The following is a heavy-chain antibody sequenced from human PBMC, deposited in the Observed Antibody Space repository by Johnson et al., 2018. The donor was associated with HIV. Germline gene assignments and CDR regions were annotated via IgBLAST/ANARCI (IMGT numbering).Heavy chain of an antibody. CDR1: GFTFRSYG. Sequence: QVQLVESGGGVVQPGRSLRLSCTASGFTFRSYGMHWVRQAPGKGLEWVAVISYDGSNKYYADSVKGRFTISRDNSNNTLFLQMNSLRAEDTAVYFCAKTGAAAGLKDAFDIWGQGTMVTVSS. J-gene: IGHJ3*02. V-gene: IGHV3-30*18. CDR2: ISYDGSNK. CDR3: AKTGAAAGLKDAFDI. D-gene: IGHD6-13*01.